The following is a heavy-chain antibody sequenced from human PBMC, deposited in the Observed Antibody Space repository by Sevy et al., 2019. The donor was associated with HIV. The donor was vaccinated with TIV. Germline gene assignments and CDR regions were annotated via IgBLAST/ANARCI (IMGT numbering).Heavy chain of an antibody. V-gene: IGHV3-64D*06. Sequence: GGSLRLSCSASGFTFGNYAMHWVRQAPGKGLEWVSSIKDNGGSTYYTDSVKGRFTISRDNSKNTLYLQMTILRADDTDVYPCVKARGGTNYNWFDIWGQGTMVTVSS. CDR2: IKDNGGST. CDR3: VKARGGTNYNWFDI. J-gene: IGHJ5*02. D-gene: IGHD2-15*01. CDR1: GFTFGNYA.